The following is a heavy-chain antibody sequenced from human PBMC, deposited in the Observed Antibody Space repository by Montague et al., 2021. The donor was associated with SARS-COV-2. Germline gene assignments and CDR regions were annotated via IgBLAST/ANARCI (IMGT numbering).Heavy chain of an antibody. V-gene: IGHV4-34*01. Sequence: SETLSLTCAVYGGSFSGYYWSWIRQPPGKGLEWIGEINHSGSTNYNPSLKSRVTISVDTSKNQFSLTLSSVTAADTAVYYCARVTRTIILLWCGDRSIRYYFDYWGQGTLVTVSS. J-gene: IGHJ4*02. CDR2: INHSGST. D-gene: IGHD3-10*01. CDR3: ARVTRTIILLWCGDRSIRYYFDY. CDR1: GGSFSGYY.